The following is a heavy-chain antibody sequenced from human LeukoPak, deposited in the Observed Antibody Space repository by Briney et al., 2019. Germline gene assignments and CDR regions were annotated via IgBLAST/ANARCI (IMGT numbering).Heavy chain of an antibody. CDR1: GCTFSSFA. D-gene: IGHD2-2*01. V-gene: IGHV3-21*01. CDR2: IFPSGGEL. CDR3: ARDLKGQYQDAFDL. Sequence: GGSLRLSCAASGCTFSSFAMIWVGRPPGGGVEGFSSIFPSGGELHYSAAVRGRFTISTGSAKNSLYLQMNSLRAENTAVYYCARDLKGQYQDAFDLWGQGTMVTVSP. J-gene: IGHJ3*01.